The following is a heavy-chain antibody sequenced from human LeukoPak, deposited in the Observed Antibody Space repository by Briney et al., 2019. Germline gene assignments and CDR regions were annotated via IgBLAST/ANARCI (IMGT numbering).Heavy chain of an antibody. CDR1: GGTFSSYA. J-gene: IGHJ4*02. CDR3: ARNSFRSGTYTPHEY. CDR2: IIPIFGTA. V-gene: IGHV1-69*13. D-gene: IGHD1-26*01. Sequence: GASVKASCTASGGTFSSYAISWVRQAPGQGLEWMGGIIPIFGTANYAQKFQGRVTITADESTSTAYMELSSLRSEDTAMYYCARNSFRSGTYTPHEYWGQGTLVTVSS.